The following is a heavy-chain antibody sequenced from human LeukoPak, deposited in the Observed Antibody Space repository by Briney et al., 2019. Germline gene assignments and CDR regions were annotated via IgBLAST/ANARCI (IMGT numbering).Heavy chain of an antibody. CDR3: ARDGFMVRGVIGWFDP. V-gene: IGHV3-48*04. CDR1: GFTFSSYS. J-gene: IGHJ5*02. CDR2: ISSSSSTI. Sequence: GGSLRLSCAASGFTFSSYSMNWVRQAPGKGLEWVSYISSSSSTIYYADSVKGRFTISRDNAKNSLYLQMNSLRAEDTAVYYCARDGFMVRGVIGWFDPWGQGTLVTVSS. D-gene: IGHD3-10*01.